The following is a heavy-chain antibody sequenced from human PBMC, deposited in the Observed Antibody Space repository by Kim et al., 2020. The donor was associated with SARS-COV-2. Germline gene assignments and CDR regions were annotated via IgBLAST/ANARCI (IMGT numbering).Heavy chain of an antibody. Sequence: ASVKVSCKASGYTFTSYAMNWVRQAPGQGLEWMGWINTNTGNPTYAQGFTGRFVFSLDTSVSTAYLQISSLKAEDTAVYYCARDTRRWGSFGFGYWGQGTLVTVSS. J-gene: IGHJ4*02. CDR3: ARDTRRWGSFGFGY. CDR2: INTNTGNP. V-gene: IGHV7-4-1*02. CDR1: GYTFTSYA. D-gene: IGHD3-10*01.